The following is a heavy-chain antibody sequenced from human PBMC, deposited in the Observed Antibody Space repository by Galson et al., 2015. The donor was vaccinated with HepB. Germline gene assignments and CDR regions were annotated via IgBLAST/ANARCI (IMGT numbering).Heavy chain of an antibody. J-gene: IGHJ4*02. CDR1: GYTFTGYY. V-gene: IGHV1-2*02. Sequence: SVKVSCKASGYTFTGYYMHWVRQAPGQGLEWMGWINPNSGGTNYAQKFQGRVTMTRDTSISTAYMELSRLRSDDTAVYYCARDRGFFGVAEMVYWGQGTLVTVSS. D-gene: IGHD3-3*01. CDR3: ARDRGFFGVAEMVY. CDR2: INPNSGGT.